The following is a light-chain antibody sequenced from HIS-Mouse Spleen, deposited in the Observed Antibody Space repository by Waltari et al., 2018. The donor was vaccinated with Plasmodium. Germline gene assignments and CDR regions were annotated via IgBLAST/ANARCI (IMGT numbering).Light chain of an antibody. V-gene: IGKV3-15*01. J-gene: IGKJ2*01. CDR3: QQYNNWPPYT. Sequence: IVMTQSRATLSVSPAERDTPSCSASQSVSSNLAWYQQKPGQAPRLLIYGASTRATGIPARFSGSGSGTEFTLTISSLQSEDFAVYYCQQYNNWPPYTFGQGTKLEIK. CDR2: GAS. CDR1: QSVSSN.